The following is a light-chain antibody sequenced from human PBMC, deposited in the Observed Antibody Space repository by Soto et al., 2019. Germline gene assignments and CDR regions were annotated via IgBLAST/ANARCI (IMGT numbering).Light chain of an antibody. J-gene: IGKJ3*01. V-gene: IGKV2-28*01. CDR3: MQALQYLFT. Sequence: DIVMTQSPLSLPVTPGEPASISCRSSQSLLHSNGYNYLVWYLQKPGQSPQLLIYLGSNRASGVPDRFSGSGSGTDFTLKISRVEAEDVGVYYCMQALQYLFTFGPGTKVDIK. CDR1: QSLLHSNGYNY. CDR2: LGS.